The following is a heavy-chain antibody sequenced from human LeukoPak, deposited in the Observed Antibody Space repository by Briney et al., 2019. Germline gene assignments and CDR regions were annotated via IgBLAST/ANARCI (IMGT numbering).Heavy chain of an antibody. CDR1: GGSFSGYH. Sequence: SETLSLTCAVYGGSFSGYHWSWIRQPPGKGLEWIGYIYYSGSTNYNPSLKSRVTISVDTSKNQFSLKLSSVTAADTAVYYCARDRGGSYRPYYFDYWGQGTLVTVSS. V-gene: IGHV4-59*01. J-gene: IGHJ4*02. CDR3: ARDRGGSYRPYYFDY. D-gene: IGHD1-26*01. CDR2: IYYSGST.